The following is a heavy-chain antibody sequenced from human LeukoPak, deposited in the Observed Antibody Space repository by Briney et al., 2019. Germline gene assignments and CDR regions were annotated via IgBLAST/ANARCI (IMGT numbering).Heavy chain of an antibody. CDR1: GGSISGGSAY. V-gene: IGHV4-31*03. Sequence: SQTLSLTCTVSGGSISGGSAYWGWIRQHPGKGLEWIGNIYYSGSTYYNPSLKSRLTISVDTSKNQFFLKLSSVTAADTALYYCARVHDSGYYSVFDYWGQGTLVTVSS. CDR3: ARVHDSGYYSVFDY. J-gene: IGHJ4*02. D-gene: IGHD3-22*01. CDR2: IYYSGST.